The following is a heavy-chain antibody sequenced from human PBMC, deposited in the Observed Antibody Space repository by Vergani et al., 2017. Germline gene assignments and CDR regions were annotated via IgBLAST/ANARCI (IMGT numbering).Heavy chain of an antibody. Sequence: QVQLQESGPGLVKPSQTLSLTCTVSGGSISSGSYYWSWIRQPAGKGLEWIGRIYTSGSTNYNPSLKSRVTISVDTSKNQFSLKLSSVTAADTAVYYCARGQPAITMVRGFHFMGSDWFNPGGQGTLVTVSS. D-gene: IGHD3-10*01. CDR2: IYTSGST. CDR1: GGSISSGSYY. V-gene: IGHV4-61*02. J-gene: IGHJ5*02. CDR3: ARGQPAITMVRGFHFMGSDWFNP.